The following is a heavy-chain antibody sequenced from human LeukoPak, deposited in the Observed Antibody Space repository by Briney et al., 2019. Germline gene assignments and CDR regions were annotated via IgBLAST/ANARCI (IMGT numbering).Heavy chain of an antibody. CDR3: ARRADSSGYGVFDY. CDR2: IYHSGST. CDR1: GGSISNINYY. J-gene: IGHJ4*02. V-gene: IGHV4-39*01. Sequence: SEALSLTCTVSGGSISNINYYWGWLSQPPGKGLEWIGTIYHSGSTSYNPSLKSRVAISVDTSKNQFSLKLSSVTAADTAVYYCARRADSSGYGVFDYWGQGTLVTVSS. D-gene: IGHD3-22*01.